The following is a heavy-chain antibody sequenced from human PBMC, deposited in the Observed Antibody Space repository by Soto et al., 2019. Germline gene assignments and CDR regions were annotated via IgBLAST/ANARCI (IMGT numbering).Heavy chain of an antibody. CDR3: ARGRSSVPDRRGIGYYGLDV. J-gene: IGHJ6*02. Sequence: QVQLQQWGADVLKPSETLSLTCVVNGGSFSGYYWSWIRQSPGKGLEWIGEINDSGITDSNPSLESRVTISVDMSKNQFSLTLNSVTAADSAVYHCARGRSSVPDRRGIGYYGLDVWGQGTTVTVSS. CDR1: GGSFSGYY. CDR2: INDSGIT. D-gene: IGHD6-6*01. V-gene: IGHV4-34*01.